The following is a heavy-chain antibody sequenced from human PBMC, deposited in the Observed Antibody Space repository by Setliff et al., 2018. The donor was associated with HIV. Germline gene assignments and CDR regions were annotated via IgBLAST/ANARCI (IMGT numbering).Heavy chain of an antibody. CDR2: ISGSGGTT. J-gene: IGHJ5*02. CDR3: AALKGYSYGRGCFDP. D-gene: IGHD5-18*01. CDR1: GFTFSSYA. Sequence: GGSLRLSCAASGFTFSSYAMSWVRQAPGKGLEWVSVISGSGGTTYYADSVKGRFTISRDNSKNTVFLQVNSLRGEDTAVYYCAALKGYSYGRGCFDPWGQGTLVTVSS. V-gene: IGHV3-23*01.